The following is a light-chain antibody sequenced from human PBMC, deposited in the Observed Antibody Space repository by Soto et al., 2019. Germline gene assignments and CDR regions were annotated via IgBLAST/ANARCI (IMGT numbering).Light chain of an antibody. CDR1: SSDVGGSNF. Sequence: QSVLTQPASVSDSPGQSITISCTGTSSDVGGSNFVSWYQQHPGKPPKLIIYDVANRPSGVSNRFSGSKSGSTASLIISRLQTEDEADYYCVSYTSSTTYVFGTGTTVTVL. J-gene: IGLJ1*01. CDR3: VSYTSSTTYV. CDR2: DVA. V-gene: IGLV2-14*03.